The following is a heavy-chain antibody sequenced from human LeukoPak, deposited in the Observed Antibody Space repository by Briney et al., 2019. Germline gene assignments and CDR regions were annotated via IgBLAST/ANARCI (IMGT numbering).Heavy chain of an antibody. CDR3: ARDGLVPAAIEVPNWFDP. V-gene: IGHV1-3*01. Sequence: GASVNVSCKASGYTFTSYAMHWVRQAPGQRLEWMGWINAGNGNTKYSQKFQGRVTITRDTSASTAYMELSSLRSEDTAVYYCARDGLVPAAIEVPNWFDPWGQGTLVTVSS. CDR1: GYTFTSYA. D-gene: IGHD2-2*01. CDR2: INAGNGNT. J-gene: IGHJ5*02.